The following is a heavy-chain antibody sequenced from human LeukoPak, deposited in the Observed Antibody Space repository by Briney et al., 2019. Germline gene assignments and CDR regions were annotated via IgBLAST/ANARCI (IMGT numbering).Heavy chain of an antibody. V-gene: IGHV3-23*01. D-gene: IGHD6-25*01. Sequence: GGSLRLSCAASGFTFSNYAMSWVRQAPGKALEWVSAITSGGGTAYYAGSVKGRFTISRDNSKNTLYLQMNSLRAEDTAVYYCARDPPRAAWVFDYWGQGTLVSVSS. CDR3: ARDPPRAAWVFDY. CDR2: ITSGGGTA. J-gene: IGHJ4*02. CDR1: GFTFSNYA.